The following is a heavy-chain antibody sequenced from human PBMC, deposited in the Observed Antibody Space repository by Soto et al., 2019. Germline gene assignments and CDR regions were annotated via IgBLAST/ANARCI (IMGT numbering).Heavy chain of an antibody. Sequence: QVQLVESGGGVVQPGRSLRLSCAASGFTFSSYGMHWVRQAPGKGLEWVAVISYDGSNKYYADSVKGRFTISRDNSKNTLYLQMSSLRAEDTAVYYCVNDGSSGWPYYYGLDVWGQGTTVTFSS. D-gene: IGHD6-19*01. J-gene: IGHJ6*02. V-gene: IGHV3-30*18. CDR3: VNDGSSGWPYYYGLDV. CDR1: GFTFSSYG. CDR2: ISYDGSNK.